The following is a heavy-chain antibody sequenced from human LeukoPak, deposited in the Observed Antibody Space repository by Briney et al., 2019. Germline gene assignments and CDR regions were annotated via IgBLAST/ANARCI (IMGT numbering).Heavy chain of an antibody. V-gene: IGHV1-18*01. CDR2: INPYNGNT. Sequence: GASVKVSCKAAGYTFTSYGISWVRQAPGQGPEGMGWINPYNGNTNYARKVQGRVTMTTATSTSTASLELRSLGSDDTAIYYCAREIYGRFDYWGQGTLVTVSS. J-gene: IGHJ4*02. CDR3: AREIYGRFDY. D-gene: IGHD4-17*01. CDR1: GYTFTSYG.